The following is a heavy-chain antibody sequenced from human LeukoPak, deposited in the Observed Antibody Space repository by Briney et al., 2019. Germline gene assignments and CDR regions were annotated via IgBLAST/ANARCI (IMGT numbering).Heavy chain of an antibody. CDR2: VHLSGAS. CDR3: ARGRGLDY. D-gene: IGHD2-15*01. V-gene: IGHV4-4*02. CDR1: GGSILSTNW. Sequence: SETLSLTCAVSGGSILSTNWWSWVRQPPGKGLEWIGEVHLSGASNYNPSLKSRVTISVDTSKNEFSLKLNSVSAADTAVYYCARGRGLDYWGQGTLVTVSS. J-gene: IGHJ4*02.